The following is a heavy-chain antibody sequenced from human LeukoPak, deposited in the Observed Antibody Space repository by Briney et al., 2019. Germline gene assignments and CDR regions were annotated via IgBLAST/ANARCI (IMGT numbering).Heavy chain of an antibody. J-gene: IGHJ4*02. CDR3: VKDPFYGGNPLYYFDY. D-gene: IGHD4-23*01. CDR1: GFTFSFYA. V-gene: IGHV3-64D*06. Sequence: GGSLRLSCSASGFTFSFYAMHWVCQAPGKGPECVSAITGDGGRTYYADAVKGRFTISRDNSKSTLYLQMNGLRADDTAVYYCVKDPFYGGNPLYYFDYWGQGTLVTVSS. CDR2: ITGDGGRT.